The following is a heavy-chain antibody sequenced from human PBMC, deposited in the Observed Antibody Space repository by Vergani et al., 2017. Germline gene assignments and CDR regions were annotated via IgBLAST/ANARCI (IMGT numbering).Heavy chain of an antibody. CDR3: ARADYDILTGYYPPFDY. J-gene: IGHJ4*02. D-gene: IGHD3-9*01. Sequence: QVQLQESGPGLVKPSQTLSLTCTVSGGSISSGSYYWSWIRQPAGKGLEWIGRIYTSGSTNYNPSLKSRVTISVDTSKHQFSLKLSSVTAAYTAVYYCARADYDILTGYYPPFDYWGQGTLVTVSS. CDR1: GGSISSGSYY. CDR2: IYTSGST. V-gene: IGHV4-61*02.